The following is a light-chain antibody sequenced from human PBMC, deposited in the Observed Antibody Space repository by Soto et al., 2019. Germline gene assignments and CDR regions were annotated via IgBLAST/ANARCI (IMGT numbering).Light chain of an antibody. CDR2: SND. Sequence: QSVLTQSPSASGTPGHRVSISCSGSTSNIGTNTVSWYQHVPGTAPKLLIYSNDQRPSAVPGRFSGSKSGTSASLAISGLLSEDEADYYCATWDDRLNVVFGGGTKVTVL. CDR3: ATWDDRLNVV. CDR1: TSNIGTNT. J-gene: IGLJ2*01. V-gene: IGLV1-44*01.